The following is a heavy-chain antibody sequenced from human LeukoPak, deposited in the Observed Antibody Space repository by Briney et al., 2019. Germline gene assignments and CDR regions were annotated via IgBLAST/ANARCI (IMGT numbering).Heavy chain of an antibody. J-gene: IGHJ4*02. V-gene: IGHV3-33*01. D-gene: IGHD3-10*01. Sequence: PGTSLRLSCAASGITFNAIHWVRQAPGKGLEWVALTWYDGRNKYYADSVKGRFTISIDSSKNMVYLHMNSLRADDTAVYYCAREHFGSGSCPDYWGQGTLVTVSS. CDR3: AREHFGSGSCPDY. CDR1: GITFNA. CDR2: TWYDGRNK.